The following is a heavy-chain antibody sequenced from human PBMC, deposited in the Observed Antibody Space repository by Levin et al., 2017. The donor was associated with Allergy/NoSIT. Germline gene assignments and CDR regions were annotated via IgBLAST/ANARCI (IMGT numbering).Heavy chain of an antibody. CDR2: ISGSGGST. CDR3: AKFYGDYPFDY. Sequence: GESLKISCAASGFTFSSYAMSWVRQAPGKGLEWVSAISGSGGSTYYADSVKGRFTISRDNSKNTLYLQMNSLRAEDTAVYYCAKFYGDYPFDYWGQGTLVTVSS. V-gene: IGHV3-23*01. CDR1: GFTFSSYA. D-gene: IGHD4-17*01. J-gene: IGHJ4*02.